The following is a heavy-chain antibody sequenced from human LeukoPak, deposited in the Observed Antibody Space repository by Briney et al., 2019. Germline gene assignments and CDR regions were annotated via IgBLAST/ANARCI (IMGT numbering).Heavy chain of an antibody. CDR1: GFTFSTYG. J-gene: IGHJ4*02. CDR2: IRNDGSNK. V-gene: IGHV3-30*02. CDR3: AKIEVSATLDY. Sequence: GGSLRLSCAASGFTFSTYGLHWVRQAPGKGLEWVAFIRNDGSNKYYADSVKGRFTISRDNSRNTLSLQMNSLRVEDMAVYYCAKIEVSATLDYWGQGTLVTVSS. D-gene: IGHD5/OR15-5a*01.